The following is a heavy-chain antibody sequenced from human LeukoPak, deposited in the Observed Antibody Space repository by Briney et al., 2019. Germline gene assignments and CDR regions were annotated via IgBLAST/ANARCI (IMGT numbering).Heavy chain of an antibody. V-gene: IGHV4-59*13. D-gene: IGHD4-17*01. J-gene: IGHJ6*02. CDR1: GASISYYY. Sequence: SETLSLTCTVSGASISYYYWSWLRQSLGKGLEWIGYNYYSGTTNYNPPLKSRITISVDTSKNQFSLQLRSVTAADTAVYYCAREDPQTTVPEGMDVWGQGTTVTVSS. CDR3: AREDPQTTVPEGMDV. CDR2: NYYSGTT.